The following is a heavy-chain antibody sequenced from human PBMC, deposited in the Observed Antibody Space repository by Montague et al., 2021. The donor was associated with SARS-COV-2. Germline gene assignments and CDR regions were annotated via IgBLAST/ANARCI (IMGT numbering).Heavy chain of an antibody. CDR2: VYYTGGT. V-gene: IGHV4-59*01. J-gene: IGHJ6*02. D-gene: IGHD2-15*01. CDR3: ARAGGGSSYNYYGLDV. Sequence: SETLSLTCSISGGSTNSFDWNWIRQSPGKGLEWIGYVYYTGGTNYNPSLKSRATISVDTSANQFSLTVGSVTAADTAVYYCARAGGGSSYNYYGLDVWGQGTTVTVSS. CDR1: GGSTNSFD.